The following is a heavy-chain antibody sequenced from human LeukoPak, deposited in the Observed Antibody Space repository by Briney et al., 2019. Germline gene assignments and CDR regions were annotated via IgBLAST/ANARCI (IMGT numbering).Heavy chain of an antibody. D-gene: IGHD3-10*01. CDR1: SGSISSYY. Sequence: SETLPLTCTVSSGSISSYYWSWIRQPPGKGLEWIGYIYYSGSTNYNPSLKSRVTISVDTSKNQFSLNLTSVTAADTAVYYCARHYYYGSFDPWGQGTLVTVSS. V-gene: IGHV4-59*08. CDR3: ARHYYYGSFDP. J-gene: IGHJ5*02. CDR2: IYYSGST.